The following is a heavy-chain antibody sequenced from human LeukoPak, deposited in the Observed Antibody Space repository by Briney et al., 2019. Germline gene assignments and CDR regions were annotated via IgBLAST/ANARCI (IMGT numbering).Heavy chain of an antibody. CDR3: LTSLLHTGTVA. Sequence: GESLRLSCAASGFTLSNYNIHWVRQAPGKGLEWVSCISGSSSTIYYADSVKGRFSISRDNAKNSLYLQMNSLRAEDTAVYYCLTSLLHTGTVAWGQGTLVTVSS. CDR1: GFTLSNYN. J-gene: IGHJ5*02. D-gene: IGHD1-7*01. V-gene: IGHV3-48*01. CDR2: ISGSSSTI.